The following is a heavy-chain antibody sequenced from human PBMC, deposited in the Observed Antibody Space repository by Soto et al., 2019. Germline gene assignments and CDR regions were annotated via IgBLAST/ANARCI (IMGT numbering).Heavy chain of an antibody. Sequence: PSETLSLTCAVYGGSFSGYYWSWIRQPPGKGLEWIGEINHSGSTNYNPSLKSRVTISVDTSKNQFSLKLSSVTAADTAVDYCARVYCRSTSCAGGGGWFDPWGQGTLVTVSS. V-gene: IGHV4-34*01. CDR2: INHSGST. D-gene: IGHD2-2*01. CDR1: GGSFSGYY. CDR3: ARVYCRSTSCAGGGGWFDP. J-gene: IGHJ5*02.